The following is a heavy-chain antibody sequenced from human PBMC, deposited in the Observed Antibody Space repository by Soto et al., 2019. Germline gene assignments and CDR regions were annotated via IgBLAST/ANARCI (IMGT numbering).Heavy chain of an antibody. CDR2: ISSNGGST. J-gene: IGHJ5*02. CDR3: VKERYSSTSYWFDP. V-gene: IGHV3-64D*08. D-gene: IGHD6-6*01. CDR1: GFTFSSYA. Sequence: HPGGSLRLSCSASGFTFSSYAMHWVRQAPGKGLEYVSAISSNGGSTYYADSVKGRFTISRDNSKNTLYLQMSSLRAEDTAVYYCVKERYSSTSYWFDPWGQRTLVPVSS.